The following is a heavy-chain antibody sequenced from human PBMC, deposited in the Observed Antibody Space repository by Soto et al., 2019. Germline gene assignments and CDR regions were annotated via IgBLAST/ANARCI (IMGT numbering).Heavy chain of an antibody. J-gene: IGHJ4*02. CDR3: ARAKDIVVVVAARHRGFDY. CDR2: INHSGST. Sequence: SETLSLTCAVYGGSFSGYYWSWIRQPPGKGLEWIGEINHSGSTNYNPSLKSRVTISVDTSKNQFSLKLSSVTAADTAVYYCARAKDIVVVVAARHRGFDYWGQGTLVTVSS. CDR1: GGSFSGYY. D-gene: IGHD2-15*01. V-gene: IGHV4-34*01.